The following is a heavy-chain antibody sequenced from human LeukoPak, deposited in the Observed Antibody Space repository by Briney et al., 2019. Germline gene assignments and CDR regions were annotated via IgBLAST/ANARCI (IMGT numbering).Heavy chain of an antibody. CDR1: GYTFTSYG. CDR3: ARDSYCSSTSCYNLRVYYYGMDV. V-gene: IGHV1-18*01. J-gene: IGHJ6*02. Sequence: GASVKVSCKASGYTFTSYGISWVRQAPGQGLEWMGWISAYNGNTNYAQKLQGRVTMTTDTSTSTAYMELRSLRSDDTAVYYCARDSYCSSTSCYNLRVYYYGMDVWGQGTTATVSS. D-gene: IGHD2-2*02. CDR2: ISAYNGNT.